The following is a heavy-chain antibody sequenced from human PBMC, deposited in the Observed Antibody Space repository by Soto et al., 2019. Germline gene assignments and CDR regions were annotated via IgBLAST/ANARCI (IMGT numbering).Heavy chain of an antibody. D-gene: IGHD3-3*01. CDR1: GGSISSSSYY. Sequence: SETLSLTCTVSGGSISSSSYYWGWIRQPPGKGLEWIGSIYYSGSTYYNPSLKSRVTISVDTSKNQFSLKLSSVTAADTAVYYCARSHYDFWSGYYMSLELEYWGQGTLVTVSS. CDR3: ARSHYDFWSGYYMSLELEY. J-gene: IGHJ4*02. CDR2: IYYSGST. V-gene: IGHV4-39*01.